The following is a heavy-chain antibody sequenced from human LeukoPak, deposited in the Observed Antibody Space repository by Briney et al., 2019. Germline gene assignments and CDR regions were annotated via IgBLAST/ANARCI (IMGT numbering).Heavy chain of an antibody. CDR3: AITRREDIVVVPAAIPPPGWFDP. CDR2: IYPGDSDT. V-gene: IGHV5-51*01. Sequence: GESLKISCKGSGYSFTSYWIGWVRQMPGKGLEWMGIIYPGDSDTRYSPSFQGQVTISADKSISTAYLQWSSLKASDTAMYYCAITRREDIVVVPAAIPPPGWFDPWGQGTLVTVSS. CDR1: GYSFTSYW. J-gene: IGHJ5*02. D-gene: IGHD2-2*01.